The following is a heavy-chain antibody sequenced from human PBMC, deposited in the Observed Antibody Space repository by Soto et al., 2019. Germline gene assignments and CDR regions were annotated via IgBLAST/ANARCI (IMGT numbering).Heavy chain of an antibody. CDR3: ARDRESSSWYKVYYYGMDV. J-gene: IGHJ6*02. Sequence: EVQLVESGGGLVQPGGSLRLSCAASGFTFSSYSMNWVRQAPGKGLEWVSYISSGSSTIYYADSVKGRFTISRDNAKNSLYLQMNSLRDEDTAVYYCARDRESSSWYKVYYYGMDVWGQGTTVTVSS. D-gene: IGHD6-13*01. CDR2: ISSGSSTI. V-gene: IGHV3-48*02. CDR1: GFTFSSYS.